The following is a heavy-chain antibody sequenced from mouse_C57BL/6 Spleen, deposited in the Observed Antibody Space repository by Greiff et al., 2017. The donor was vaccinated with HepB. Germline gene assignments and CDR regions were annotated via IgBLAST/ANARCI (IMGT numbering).Heavy chain of an antibody. V-gene: IGHV1-19*01. D-gene: IGHD1-1*01. CDR2: INPYNGGT. J-gene: IGHJ4*01. CDR1: GYTFTDYY. CDR3: ARNGSPYYAMDY. Sequence: EVQLQQSGPVLVKPGASVKMSCKASGYTFTDYYMNWVKQSHGKSLEWIGVINPYNGGTSYNQKFKGKATLTVDKSSSTAYMEHNSLTSEDSAVYYCARNGSPYYAMDYWGQGTSVTVSS.